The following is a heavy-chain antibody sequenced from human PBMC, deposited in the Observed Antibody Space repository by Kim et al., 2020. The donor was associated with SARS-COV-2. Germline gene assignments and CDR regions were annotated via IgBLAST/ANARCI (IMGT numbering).Heavy chain of an antibody. Sequence: QKFHGRVTITRDTSASTSYMELSSLRSEDTAVYYCASIKWELLRSGAFDIWGQGTMVTVSS. D-gene: IGHD1-26*01. J-gene: IGHJ3*02. CDR3: ASIKWELLRSGAFDI. V-gene: IGHV1-3*01.